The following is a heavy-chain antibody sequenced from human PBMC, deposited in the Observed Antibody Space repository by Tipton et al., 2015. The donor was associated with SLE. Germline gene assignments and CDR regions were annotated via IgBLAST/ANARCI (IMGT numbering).Heavy chain of an antibody. CDR3: ARARGNYALGY. D-gene: IGHD3-22*01. CDR2: INRSGST. V-gene: IGHV4-34*01. J-gene: IGHJ4*02. CDR1: GGSFSGYY. Sequence: TLSLTCAVYGGSFSGYYWSWIRQPPGKGLEWIGEINRSGSTNYNPSLKSRVTISVDTSKNQFSLKLSSVTAADTAVYYCARARGNYALGYWGQGTLVTVSS.